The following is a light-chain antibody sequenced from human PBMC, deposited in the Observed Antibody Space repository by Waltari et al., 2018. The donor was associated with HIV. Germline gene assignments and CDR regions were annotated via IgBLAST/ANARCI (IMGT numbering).Light chain of an antibody. Sequence: SSELTQDPSVSVALGQTVRITCQGDSLRSYYASWYQQKPGQAPAVVFFGRNKRPSVIPDGFSGSSSGNTASVTITGAQAEYEADYCCHSRDSSVYHVVFGGGTKVTVL. CDR2: GRN. V-gene: IGLV3-19*01. CDR3: HSRDSSVYHVV. J-gene: IGLJ2*01. CDR1: SLRSYY.